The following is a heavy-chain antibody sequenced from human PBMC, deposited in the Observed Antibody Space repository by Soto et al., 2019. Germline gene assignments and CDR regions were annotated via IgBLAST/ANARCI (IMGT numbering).Heavy chain of an antibody. D-gene: IGHD1-1*01. Sequence: PGGSLILSCAAAGFTFSSYDMHWVRPATGKGLEWVSAIGTAGDTYYPGSVKGRFTISRENAKNSLYLQMNSLRAGDTAVYYCARGKVGWNDNWFDPWGQGTLVTVSS. V-gene: IGHV3-13*01. CDR2: IGTAGDT. CDR1: GFTFSSYD. CDR3: ARGKVGWNDNWFDP. J-gene: IGHJ5*02.